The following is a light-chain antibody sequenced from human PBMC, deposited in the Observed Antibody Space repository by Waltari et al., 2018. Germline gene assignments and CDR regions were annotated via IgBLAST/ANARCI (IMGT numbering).Light chain of an antibody. Sequence: QSALTQPRSVSGSPGQSVTIPCTGTSSDVGNFYYVSWYQQPPGKAPKLMIYDVFKRPPGVPDRFSGSKSGNTASLTISGLQAEDEADYYCCSYAGSYTFPFGGGTKLTVL. J-gene: IGLJ2*01. CDR2: DVF. CDR1: SSDVGNFYY. V-gene: IGLV2-11*01. CDR3: CSYAGSYTFP.